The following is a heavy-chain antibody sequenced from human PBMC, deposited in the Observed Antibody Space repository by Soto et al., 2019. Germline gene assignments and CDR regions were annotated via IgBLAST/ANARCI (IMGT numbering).Heavy chain of an antibody. CDR3: ARAPLT. V-gene: IGHV4-31*03. CDR1: GGSISSGGYY. J-gene: IGHJ4*02. CDR2: IYYRETT. Sequence: QVQLQESGPGLVKPSQTLSLTCTVSGGSISSGGYYWNWIRQHPGKGLEWIGYIYYRETTYYNPSLXGXXTISVDTSQTQLSLKLSSVTAADTAVYSCARAPLTWGQGTLVTVSS.